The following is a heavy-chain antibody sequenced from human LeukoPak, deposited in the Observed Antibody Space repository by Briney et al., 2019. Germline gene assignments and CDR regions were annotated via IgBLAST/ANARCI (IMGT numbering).Heavy chain of an antibody. J-gene: IGHJ5*02. V-gene: IGHV4-31*03. D-gene: IGHD4/OR15-4a*01. CDR3: ARDGAIGASLDP. CDR2: IYYSGST. CDR1: GGSISSGGYY. Sequence: NSSETLSLTCTVSGGSISSGGYYWSWIRQHPGKGPEWIGYIYYSGSTYYNPSLKSRVTISVDTSKNQFSLKLSSVTAADTAVYYCARDGAIGASLDPWGQGTLVTVSS.